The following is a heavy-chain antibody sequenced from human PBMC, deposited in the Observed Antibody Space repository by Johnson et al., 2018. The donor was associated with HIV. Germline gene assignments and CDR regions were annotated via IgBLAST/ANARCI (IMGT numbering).Heavy chain of an antibody. CDR1: GFTFSSYA. Sequence: VQLVESGGGVVQPGRSLRLSCAASGFTFSSYAMHWVRQAPGKGLEWVAVISYDGSNEHYADSVKGRFTISRDNSKNTLYLQMSSLRAEDTAVYYCAKEPWHSSLSLIGLFVFDIRGQGTMVTVSS. J-gene: IGHJ3*02. CDR2: ISYDGSNE. V-gene: IGHV3-30*18. CDR3: AKEPWHSSLSLIGLFVFDI. D-gene: IGHD6-19*01.